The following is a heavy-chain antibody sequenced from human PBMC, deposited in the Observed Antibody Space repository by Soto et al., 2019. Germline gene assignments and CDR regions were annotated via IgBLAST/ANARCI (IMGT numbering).Heavy chain of an antibody. D-gene: IGHD2-21*01. Sequence: SVKVACEAREFTLTRSGVQWVRQARGQRLEWIGWIVVGSGNTNYAQKFQERVTITRDMSTSTAYMELSRLRFEDTAMYYCAAPPKVWSYAFDIWG. J-gene: IGHJ3*02. V-gene: IGHV1-58*01. CDR3: AAPPKVWSYAFDI. CDR2: IVVGSGNT. CDR1: EFTLTRSG.